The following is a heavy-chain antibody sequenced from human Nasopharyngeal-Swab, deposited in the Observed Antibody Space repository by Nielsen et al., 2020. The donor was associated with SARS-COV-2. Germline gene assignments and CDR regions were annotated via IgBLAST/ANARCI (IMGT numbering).Heavy chain of an antibody. V-gene: IGHV3-43*02. CDR3: AKAQGVATVANYYYFGMDV. Sequence: GGSLRLSCPASGFTFADYAMHWVRQAPGKGLEWVSLISGDGGNTYYAESAKGRFTISRDNSKNSLYLQMNSLRTEDTALYYCAKAQGVATVANYYYFGMDVWGQGTTVTVSS. CDR2: ISGDGGNT. D-gene: IGHD2-21*02. J-gene: IGHJ6*02. CDR1: GFTFADYA.